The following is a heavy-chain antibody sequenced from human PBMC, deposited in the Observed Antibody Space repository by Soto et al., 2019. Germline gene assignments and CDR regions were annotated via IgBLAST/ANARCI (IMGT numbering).Heavy chain of an antibody. CDR3: ARDWQLYYFDY. D-gene: IGHD6-13*01. CDR1: GGSISSGGYY. V-gene: IGHV4-31*03. J-gene: IGHJ4*02. Sequence: SETLSLTCTVSGGSISSGGYYWSWIRQHPGKGLEWIGYIYYSGSTYYNPSPKSRVTISVDTSKNQFSLKLSSVTAADTAVYYCARDWQLYYFDYWGQGTLVTVSS. CDR2: IYYSGST.